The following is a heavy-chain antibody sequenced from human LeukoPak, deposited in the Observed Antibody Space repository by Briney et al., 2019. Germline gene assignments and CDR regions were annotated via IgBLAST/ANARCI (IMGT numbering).Heavy chain of an antibody. CDR2: IYSSGST. CDR3: ARDTGDFWSGYYYYYYMDV. D-gene: IGHD3-3*01. V-gene: IGHV4-59*12. CDR1: GGPMPTDY. Sequence: SETLSLICTVSGGPMPTDYWSWIRQSPGKGLEWIGYIYSSGSTTYNPSLKSRVTMSVDTSKNQFSLKLSSVTAADTAVYYCARDTGDFWSGYYYYYYMDVWGKGTTVTVSS. J-gene: IGHJ6*03.